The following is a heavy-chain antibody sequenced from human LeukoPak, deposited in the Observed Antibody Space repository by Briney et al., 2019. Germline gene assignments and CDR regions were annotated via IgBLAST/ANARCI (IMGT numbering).Heavy chain of an antibody. J-gene: IGHJ4*02. V-gene: IGHV4-39*07. Sequence: SETLSLTCTVSGGSISSGYNYWDSIRQPPGRGLGRIVSIYYSGSTYYNASLKSLITMSVDTSKTQFSLNLSSVTAADTAVYYCARRTWYSSGWYFDNWGQGTLVTVSS. D-gene: IGHD6-19*01. CDR1: GGSISSGYNY. CDR3: ARRTWYSSGWYFDN. CDR2: IYYSGST.